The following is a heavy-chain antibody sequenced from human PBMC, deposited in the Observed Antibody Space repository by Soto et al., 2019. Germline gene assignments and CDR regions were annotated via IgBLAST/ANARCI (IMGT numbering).Heavy chain of an antibody. Sequence: EVQLLESGGGLVQPGGSLRLSCAASGFTFGSYAMSWVRQAPGKGLEWVSSISGGGSNTYYADSVKGRFTISRDNSKNTLFLQMNSLRAEDTAVYYCAKGGTTADWGQGTLVTVSS. CDR2: ISGGGSNT. V-gene: IGHV3-23*01. CDR1: GFTFGSYA. D-gene: IGHD1-7*01. CDR3: AKGGTTAD. J-gene: IGHJ4*02.